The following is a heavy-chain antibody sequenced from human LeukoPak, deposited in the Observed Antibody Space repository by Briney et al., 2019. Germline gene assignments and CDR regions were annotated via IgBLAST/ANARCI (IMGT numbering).Heavy chain of an antibody. CDR3: ARDGGMGPYYYYYYMDV. D-gene: IGHD1-14*01. CDR1: GGSISSGSYY. Sequence: SETLSLPCTVSGGSISSGSYYWSWIRQPAGRGLEWIGRIYTCGSPNYNPSLKSRLTITVDTSNNQFSVELTSVTAADTTVYYCARDGGMGPYYYYYYMDVWGKGTTVTISS. CDR2: IYTCGSP. J-gene: IGHJ6*03. V-gene: IGHV4-61*02.